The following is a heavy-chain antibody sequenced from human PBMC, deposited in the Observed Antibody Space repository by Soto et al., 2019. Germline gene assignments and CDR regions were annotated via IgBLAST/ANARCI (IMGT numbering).Heavy chain of an antibody. D-gene: IGHD2-21*02. CDR1: GYTFTGYY. CDR2: INPNSGGT. J-gene: IGHJ6*02. CDR3: ARDVVVTATGMDV. V-gene: IGHV1-2*02. Sequence: SVKVSCKASGYTFTGYYMHWVRQAPGQGLEWMGWINPNSGGTNYAQKFQGRVTMTRDTSISTAYMELSRLRSDDTAVYYCARDVVVTATGMDVWGQGTTVTVSS.